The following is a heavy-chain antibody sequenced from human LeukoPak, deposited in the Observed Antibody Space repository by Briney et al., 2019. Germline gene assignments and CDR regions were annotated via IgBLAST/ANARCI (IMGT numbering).Heavy chain of an antibody. CDR1: GFIFSNYG. CDR2: IWYDGRTK. V-gene: IGHV3-33*01. Sequence: GGSLRLSCEVSGFIFSNYGMHWVRQAPGKGLEWVALIWYDGRTKYHADSVKGRFTISRDNSANTLYLQMSSLRVEDTAVYYCAREWGRIAVAGGPGYWGQGALVTVSS. CDR3: AREWGRIAVAGGPGY. J-gene: IGHJ4*02. D-gene: IGHD6-19*01.